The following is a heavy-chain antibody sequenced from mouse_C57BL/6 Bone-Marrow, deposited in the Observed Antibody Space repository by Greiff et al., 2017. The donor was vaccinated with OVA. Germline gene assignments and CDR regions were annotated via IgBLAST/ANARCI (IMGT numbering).Heavy chain of an antibody. CDR1: GFNIKDDY. D-gene: IGHD2-3*01. CDR3: TTDGYMRGNYAMDY. Sequence: VQLQQSGAELVRPGASVKLSCTASGFNIKDDYMHWVKQRPEQGLEWIGWIDPENGDTEYASKFQGKATITADTSSNTAYLQLSSLTSEDTAVYYCTTDGYMRGNYAMDYWGQGTSVTVSS. CDR2: IDPENGDT. V-gene: IGHV14-4*01. J-gene: IGHJ4*01.